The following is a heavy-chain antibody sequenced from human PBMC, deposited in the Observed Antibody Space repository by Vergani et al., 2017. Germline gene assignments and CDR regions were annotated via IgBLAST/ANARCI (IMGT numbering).Heavy chain of an antibody. V-gene: IGHV3-30*02. D-gene: IGHD3-16*01. CDR1: GFTLSNYD. CDR3: AKHFRGWGIDY. Sequence: QVQLVESGGGVVQRGGSLRLSCATSGFTLSNYDIQWIRQGPGKGLEFVAFIQFDGSNQYYADSVKGRFTLSRDFSKNTRYLQMNSLRTDDTATYYCAKHFRGWGIDYWGQGTQVIVSS. CDR2: IQFDGSNQ. J-gene: IGHJ4*02.